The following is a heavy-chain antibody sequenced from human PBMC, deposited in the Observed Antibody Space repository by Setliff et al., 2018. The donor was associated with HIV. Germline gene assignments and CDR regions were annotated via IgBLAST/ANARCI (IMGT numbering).Heavy chain of an antibody. CDR3: ARGGSSGGYAWFDP. CDR2: IDHSGST. CDR1: DGSFSGYY. D-gene: IGHD6-19*01. V-gene: IGHV4-34*01. J-gene: IGHJ5*02. Sequence: SETLSLTCAVYDGSFSGYYWSWIRQPPGKGLEWIGEIDHSGSTNYNPSLRSRVIMSMDTSKNQFSLKLSSVTAADTAVYYCARGGSSGGYAWFDPWGQGTLVTVSS.